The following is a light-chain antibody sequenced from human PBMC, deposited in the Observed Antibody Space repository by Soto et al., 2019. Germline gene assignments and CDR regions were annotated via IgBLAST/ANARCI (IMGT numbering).Light chain of an antibody. CDR2: DDN. CDR1: GSNVGYNS. J-gene: IGLJ1*01. CDR3: GSWDSSLSAYV. Sequence: QSVLTQPPSLSAAPGQEVTISCSGSGSNVGYNSVSWYQQLPGTAPKLLIYDDNKRPSGIPDRFSGSKSGTSATLGITGFQTGDEADYYCGSWDSSLSAYVFGTGTKVTVL. V-gene: IGLV1-51*01.